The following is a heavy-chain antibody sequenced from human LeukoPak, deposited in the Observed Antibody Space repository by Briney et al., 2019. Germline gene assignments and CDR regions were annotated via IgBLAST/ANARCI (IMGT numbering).Heavy chain of an antibody. CDR2: INPNSGGT. Sequence: ASVKVSCKTSGGTFNSYTISWVRQAPGQGLEWMGWINPNSGGTNYGQKFQGRVTMTRDTSISTAYMELSRLRSDDTAVYYCARDWNDALGAFDIWGQGTMVTVSS. J-gene: IGHJ3*02. CDR3: ARDWNDALGAFDI. V-gene: IGHV1-2*02. CDR1: GGTFNSYT. D-gene: IGHD1-1*01.